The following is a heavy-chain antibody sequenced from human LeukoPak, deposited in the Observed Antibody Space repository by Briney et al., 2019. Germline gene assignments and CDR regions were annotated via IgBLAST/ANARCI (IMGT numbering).Heavy chain of an antibody. D-gene: IGHD3-22*01. Sequence: GASVKVSCKASGYTFTSYAMNWVRQAPGQRLEWMGWINACNGNTKYSQKFQGRVTITRDTSASTAYMELSSLRSEDTAVYYCATTSMTLITMIVVVNAFDIWGQGTMVTVSS. CDR2: INACNGNT. CDR3: ATTSMTLITMIVVVNAFDI. J-gene: IGHJ3*02. CDR1: GYTFTSYA. V-gene: IGHV1-3*01.